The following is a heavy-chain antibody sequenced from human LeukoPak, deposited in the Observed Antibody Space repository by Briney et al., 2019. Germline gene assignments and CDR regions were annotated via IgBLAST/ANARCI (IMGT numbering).Heavy chain of an antibody. CDR2: IYYSGST. CDR3: ARGKRRGYYLSHFDY. J-gene: IGHJ4*02. CDR1: GGSISSYY. D-gene: IGHD3-3*01. Sequence: KASETLSLTCTVSGGSISSYYWSWIRQPPGKGLEWIGYIYYSGSTNYNPSLKSRVTISVDTSKNQFSLKLSSVTAADTAVYYCARGKRRGYYLSHFDYWGQGTLVTVSS. V-gene: IGHV4-59*01.